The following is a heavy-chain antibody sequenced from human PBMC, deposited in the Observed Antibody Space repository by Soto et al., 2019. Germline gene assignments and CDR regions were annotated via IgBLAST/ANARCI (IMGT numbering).Heavy chain of an antibody. Sequence: QVQLVESGGGVVQPGRSLRLSCAASGFTFSSCSMHWVRQAPGKGLEWVAVIWYDGSNKYYADSVKGRFTISRDNSKNTLYLQMNSLRAEDTAVYYCARDQDWYFDLWGRGTLVTVSS. J-gene: IGHJ2*01. V-gene: IGHV3-33*01. CDR1: GFTFSSCS. CDR2: IWYDGSNK. CDR3: ARDQDWYFDL.